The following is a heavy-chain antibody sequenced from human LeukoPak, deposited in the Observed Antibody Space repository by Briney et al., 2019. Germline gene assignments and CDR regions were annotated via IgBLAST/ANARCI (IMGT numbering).Heavy chain of an antibody. Sequence: ASVKASCKASGYSFTSHYMHWVRQAPGQGLEWMGLINPRGTATRYAESFQGRLTLTRDLSTSTDYMELSSLRSDDTAVYFCAGDTSEGDYAWWFDPWGQGTLVTVAS. J-gene: IGHJ5*02. CDR2: INPRGTAT. CDR3: AGDTSEGDYAWWFDP. D-gene: IGHD3-16*01. CDR1: GYSFTSHY. V-gene: IGHV1-46*01.